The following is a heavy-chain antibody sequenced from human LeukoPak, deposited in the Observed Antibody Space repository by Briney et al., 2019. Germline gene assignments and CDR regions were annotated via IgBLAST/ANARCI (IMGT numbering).Heavy chain of an antibody. J-gene: IGHJ4*02. Sequence: ASVKVSCKASGYSFTGYYMNWVRQAPGQGLEWMGGINPNSGSTDYAQKFQGRVTITRDTSISTAYMELSRLTSDDTAVYYWEGFSGYDPYYFDYWGQGTLVAVSS. CDR3: EGFSGYDPYYFDY. D-gene: IGHD5-12*01. CDR1: GYSFTGYY. V-gene: IGHV1-2*02. CDR2: INPNSGST.